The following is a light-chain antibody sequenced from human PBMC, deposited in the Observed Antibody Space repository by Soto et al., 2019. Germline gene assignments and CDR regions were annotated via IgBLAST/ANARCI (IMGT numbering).Light chain of an antibody. CDR1: QTISSW. CDR3: QHHCSDSEA. CDR2: KAS. V-gene: IGKV1-5*03. Sequence: TVSAKEENRVTITCRASQTISSWLAWYQQKPGKDPKLLIYKASTLKSGVPSRFSGSGPGTEYALGISTLQPYYIAIHFYQHHCSDSEAFGQGTKVDIK. J-gene: IGKJ1*01.